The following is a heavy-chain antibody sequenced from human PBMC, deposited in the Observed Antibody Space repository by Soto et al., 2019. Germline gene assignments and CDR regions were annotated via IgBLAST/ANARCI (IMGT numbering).Heavy chain of an antibody. V-gene: IGHV1-2*04. D-gene: IGHD1-1*01. Sequence: TSVKVSCKASGYTFTGYYMHWVRQAPGQGLEWMGWINPNSGGTNYAQKFQGWVTMTRDTSISTAYMELSRLRSDDTAVYYCARDAGGYEAPMDYWGQGTLVTVSS. J-gene: IGHJ4*02. CDR1: GYTFTGYY. CDR2: INPNSGGT. CDR3: ARDAGGYEAPMDY.